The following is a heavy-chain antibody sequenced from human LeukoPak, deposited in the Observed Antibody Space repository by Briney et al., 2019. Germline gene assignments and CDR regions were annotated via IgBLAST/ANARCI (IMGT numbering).Heavy chain of an antibody. CDR2: ISTSGTT. CDR3: ARFDCSSTSCYTGGFDY. Sequence: PSETLSLTCTVSGGSVTTYYWSWIRQSAGKGLEWIGHISTSGTTTYNPSLKSRVTMSVDTSKNQFSLKLTSVTAADTAVYYCARFDCSSTSCYTGGFDYWGQGTLVTVSS. D-gene: IGHD2-2*02. J-gene: IGHJ4*02. V-gene: IGHV4-4*07. CDR1: GGSVTTYY.